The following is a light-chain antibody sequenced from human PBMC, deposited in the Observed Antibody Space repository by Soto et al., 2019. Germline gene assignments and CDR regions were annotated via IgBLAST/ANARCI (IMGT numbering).Light chain of an antibody. J-gene: IGKJ1*01. CDR3: QQYGDSPRT. CDR1: QTIKY. Sequence: EIVLTQSPGTLSLSPGESATLSCRASQTIKYLAWYQQKPGQAPRLLIYGISARATGLPHRFTGSGSGTEFTLTISRLEPEDFAVYYCQQYGDSPRTFGQGTX. CDR2: GIS. V-gene: IGKV3-20*01.